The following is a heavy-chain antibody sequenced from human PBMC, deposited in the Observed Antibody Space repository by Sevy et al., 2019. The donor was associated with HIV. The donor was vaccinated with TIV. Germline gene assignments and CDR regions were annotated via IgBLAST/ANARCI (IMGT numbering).Heavy chain of an antibody. D-gene: IGHD2-15*01. J-gene: IGHJ5*02. CDR2: IYYSGTT. V-gene: IGHV4-39*01. Sequence: SETLSLTCSVSNASISSSSYYWGWVRQPPGKALEWIGIIYYSGTTYYSPSHKSQVTISVDTSKNQFFLDLRSMTATDTAVYYCVRHSDSRRLSWLDTWGQGILVTVSS. CDR1: NASISSSSYY. CDR3: VRHSDSRRLSWLDT.